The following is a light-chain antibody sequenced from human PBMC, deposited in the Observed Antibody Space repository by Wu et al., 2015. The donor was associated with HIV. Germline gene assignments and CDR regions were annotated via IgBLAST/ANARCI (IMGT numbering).Light chain of an antibody. V-gene: IGKV3-20*01. J-gene: IGKJ2*01. CDR1: RSINSDS. CDR2: GTF. Sequence: IVLSQSPGTLSVSPGEGATFSCRASRSINSDSLAWYQQRPGRTPRLLIYGTFRRATGIPDRFSGSGSGTDFTLTINRVEPEDFAVYYCQHFGNSAYTFGQGTKLDIK. CDR3: QHFGNSAYT.